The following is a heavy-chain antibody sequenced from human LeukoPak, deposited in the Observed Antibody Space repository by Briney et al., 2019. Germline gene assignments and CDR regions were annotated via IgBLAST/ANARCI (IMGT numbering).Heavy chain of an antibody. D-gene: IGHD2-2*01. Sequence: PLETLSLTCTVSGGSISSSSYYWGWIRQPPGKGLEWIGSIYYSGSTYYNPSLKSRVTISVDTSKNQFSLKLSSVTAADTAVYYCVRDIVVVPAAIFWFDPWGQGTLVTVSS. CDR2: IYYSGST. J-gene: IGHJ5*02. V-gene: IGHV4-39*07. CDR3: VRDIVVVPAAIFWFDP. CDR1: GGSISSSSYY.